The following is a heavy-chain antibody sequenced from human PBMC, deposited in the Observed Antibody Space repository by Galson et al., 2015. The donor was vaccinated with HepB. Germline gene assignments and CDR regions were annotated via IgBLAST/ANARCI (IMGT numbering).Heavy chain of an antibody. Sequence: QSGADGKKPGESLWIFCKGSGYSFTSDGISGVRQMPGKGLEWMGRIDPSDSYTNYSPSVQGHVTISADKSISTAYLQWSSLKASDTAMYYCARSRDYLDFDYWGQGTLVTVSS. V-gene: IGHV5-10-1*01. J-gene: IGHJ4*02. D-gene: IGHD4-17*01. CDR3: ARSRDYLDFDY. CDR1: GYSFTSDG. CDR2: IDPSDSYT.